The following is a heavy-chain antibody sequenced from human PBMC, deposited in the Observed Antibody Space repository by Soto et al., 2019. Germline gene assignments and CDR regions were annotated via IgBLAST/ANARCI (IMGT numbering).Heavy chain of an antibody. CDR1: GFTFRTYA. CDR3: AKIPTGSATSKFDY. Sequence: PGGSLRLSCAASGFTFRTYAMNWVRQAPGKGLEWISAISGSGSFTHYADSVRGRFTISRDNSQNQLYLQMNNLRGDDTAMYYCAKIPTGSATSKFDYWGQGIQVTVS. CDR2: ISGSGSFT. J-gene: IGHJ4*02. V-gene: IGHV3-23*01. D-gene: IGHD3-10*01.